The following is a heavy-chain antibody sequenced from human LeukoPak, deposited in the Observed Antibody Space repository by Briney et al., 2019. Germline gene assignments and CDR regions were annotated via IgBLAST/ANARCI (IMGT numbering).Heavy chain of an antibody. D-gene: IGHD4-17*01. CDR1: GFTFSNYW. J-gene: IGHJ4*02. CDR3: AREKVTTTRSFFDY. Sequence: GGPLRLSCAASGFTFSNYWMTWFRQAPGKGLEWVANIKQDGSEKYYVDSVKGRFTISRDNARNSLFLQMNSLRADDTAVYYCAREKVTTTRSFFDYWGQGTLVTVSS. CDR2: IKQDGSEK. V-gene: IGHV3-7*05.